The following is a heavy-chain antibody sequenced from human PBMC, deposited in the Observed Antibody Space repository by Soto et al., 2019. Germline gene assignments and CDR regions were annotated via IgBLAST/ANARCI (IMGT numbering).Heavy chain of an antibody. CDR2: IYPGDSDT. J-gene: IGHJ6*03. V-gene: IGHV5-51*01. D-gene: IGHD2-15*01. Sequence: PGESLKISCKGSGYSFTSYWIGWVRQMPGKGLEWMGIIYPGDSDTRYSPSFQGQVTISADKSISTAYLQWSSLKASDTAMYYCARPHRPGYCCGGSCHYYYYYMDVWGKGTTVTVSS. CDR1: GYSFTSYW. CDR3: ARPHRPGYCCGGSCHYYYYYMDV.